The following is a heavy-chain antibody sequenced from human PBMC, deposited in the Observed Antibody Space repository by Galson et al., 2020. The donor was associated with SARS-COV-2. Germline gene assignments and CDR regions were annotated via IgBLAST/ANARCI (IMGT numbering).Heavy chain of an antibody. V-gene: IGHV3-15*01. CDR2: IKSKTDGATT. CDR3: TTGIH. Sequence: GGSLRLSCVASGFTFTTAWMSWVRQAPGKGLEWVGRIKSKTDGATTDYAAPVKGRFTISRDDSYNTLYLQMNSLKTEDTAVYYCTTGIHWGQGTLITGSA. J-gene: IGHJ1*01. CDR1: GFTFTTAW.